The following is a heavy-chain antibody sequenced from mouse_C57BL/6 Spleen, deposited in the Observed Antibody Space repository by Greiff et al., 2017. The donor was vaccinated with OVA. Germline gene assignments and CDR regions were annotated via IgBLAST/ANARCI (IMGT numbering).Heavy chain of an antibody. CDR2: IYPGSGST. D-gene: IGHD1-1*01. CDR1: GYTFTSYW. Sequence: QVQLKQPGAELVKPGASVKMSCKASGYTFTSYWITWVKQRPGQGLEWIGDIYPGSGSTNYNEKFKSKATLTVDTSSSTAYMQLSSLTSEDSAVYYCAREGVTTVVSHFDYWGQGTTLTVSS. CDR3: AREGVTTVVSHFDY. V-gene: IGHV1-55*01. J-gene: IGHJ2*01.